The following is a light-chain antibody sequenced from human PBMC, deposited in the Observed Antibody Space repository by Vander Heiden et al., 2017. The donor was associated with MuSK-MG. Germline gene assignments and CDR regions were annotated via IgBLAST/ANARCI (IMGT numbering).Light chain of an antibody. Sequence: DTVMTQSPATPSVSPGETATLTCRASQSVGSDLAWYQQKPGQAPRLLFHGATTRATGLPPRFSGSGSGTEFTLTISSLQSEDFAVYYCQQAKNWPWTFGQGTKVEMK. CDR1: QSVGSD. CDR2: GAT. J-gene: IGKJ1*01. V-gene: IGKV3-15*01. CDR3: QQAKNWPWT.